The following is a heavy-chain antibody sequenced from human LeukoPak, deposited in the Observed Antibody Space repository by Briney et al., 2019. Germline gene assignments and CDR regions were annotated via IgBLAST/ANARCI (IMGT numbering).Heavy chain of an antibody. Sequence: NPGGSLRLSCAASGFTFSDYYMSWIRQAPGKGLEWVSYISSSGSTMYYADSVKGRFTISRDKAKNSLYLQMNSLRAEDTAVYYCARVNYYDSLFAPCGQGTLVTVSS. J-gene: IGHJ5*02. CDR3: ARVNYYDSLFAP. CDR2: ISSSGSTM. D-gene: IGHD3-22*01. V-gene: IGHV3-11*01. CDR1: GFTFSDYY.